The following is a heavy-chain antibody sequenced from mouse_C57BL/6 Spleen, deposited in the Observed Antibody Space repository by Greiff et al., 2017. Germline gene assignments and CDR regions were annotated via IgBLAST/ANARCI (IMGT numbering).Heavy chain of an antibody. Sequence: QVQLKQPGAELVRPGTSVKLSCKASGYTFTSYWMHWVKQRPGQGLEWIGVIDPSDSYTNYNQKFKGKATLTVDTSSSTAYMQLSSLTSEDSAVYYCARPFNWAMVYWGQGTSVTVSS. V-gene: IGHV1-59*01. CDR2: IDPSDSYT. CDR3: ARPFNWAMVY. J-gene: IGHJ4*01. CDR1: GYTFTSYW.